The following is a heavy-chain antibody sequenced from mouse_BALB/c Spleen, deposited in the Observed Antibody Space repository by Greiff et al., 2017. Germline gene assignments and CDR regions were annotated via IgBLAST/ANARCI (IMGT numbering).Heavy chain of an antibody. J-gene: IGHJ3*01. CDR2: ISSGGSYT. CDR3: ARAEDVRFAY. V-gene: IGHV5-9-4*01. Sequence: EVKVEESGGGLVKPGGSLKLSCAASGFTFSSFAMSWVRQSPEKRLVWVAEISSGGSYTYYPDTVTGGFTISRDNAKYTLYLEMSSLRSEDTAMYYCARAEDVRFAYGGQGTLVTVSA. CDR1: GFTFSSFA.